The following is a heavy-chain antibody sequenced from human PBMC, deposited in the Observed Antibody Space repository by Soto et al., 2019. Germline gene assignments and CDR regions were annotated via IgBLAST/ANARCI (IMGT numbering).Heavy chain of an antibody. V-gene: IGHV3-23*01. CDR2: ISGSGGST. CDR1: GFTFSSHA. CDR3: AKDHGSGSYRFDY. D-gene: IGHD3-10*01. J-gene: IGHJ4*02. Sequence: GGSLRLSCAASGFTFSSHAMSWVRQAPGKGLEWVSAISGSGGSTYYADSVKGRFTISRDNSKNTLYLQMNSLRAEDTAVYYCAKDHGSGSYRFDYWGQGTLVTVSS.